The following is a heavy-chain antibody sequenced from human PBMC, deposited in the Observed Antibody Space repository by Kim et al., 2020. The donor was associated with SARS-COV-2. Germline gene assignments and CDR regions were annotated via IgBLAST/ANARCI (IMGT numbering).Heavy chain of an antibody. D-gene: IGHD6-19*01. J-gene: IGHJ6*02. CDR2: IWYDGSNK. CDR1: GFTFSSYG. Sequence: GGSLRLSCAASGFTFSSYGMHWVRQAPGKGLEWVAVIWYDGSNKYYADSVKGRFTISRDNSKNTLYLQMNSLRAEDTAVYYCARERDSGRYDYYYYYGMDVWGQGTTVTVSS. CDR3: ARERDSGRYDYYYYYGMDV. V-gene: IGHV3-33*01.